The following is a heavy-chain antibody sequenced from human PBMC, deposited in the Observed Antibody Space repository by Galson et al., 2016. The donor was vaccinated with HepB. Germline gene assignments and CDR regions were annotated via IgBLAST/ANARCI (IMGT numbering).Heavy chain of an antibody. V-gene: IGHV4-31*03. Sequence: TLSLTCTVSGGSISSEGYYWSWIRQHPGKGLEWIGYIHYSGSTYYNPSLKSRVTISVDTSKNQFSLKLSSVTAADTAVFYCARRYCTSTSCLFDNWGQGTLVTVSS. CDR1: GGSISSEGYY. J-gene: IGHJ4*02. CDR3: ARRYCTSTSCLFDN. CDR2: IHYSGST. D-gene: IGHD2-2*01.